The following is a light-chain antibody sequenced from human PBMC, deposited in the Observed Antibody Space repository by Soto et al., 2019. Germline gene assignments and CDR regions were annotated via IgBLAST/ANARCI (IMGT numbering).Light chain of an antibody. Sequence: EIVLTQSPGTLSLSPGERATLSCRASQSVSSSYLAWYQQKLGQAPRLLIYGASSRATGLPERFSGSGCGTDVTLTISRLEPEDFAVYYCQQYCSSPRTFGQGTKVEIK. J-gene: IGKJ1*01. CDR3: QQYCSSPRT. CDR2: GAS. CDR1: QSVSSSY. V-gene: IGKV3-20*01.